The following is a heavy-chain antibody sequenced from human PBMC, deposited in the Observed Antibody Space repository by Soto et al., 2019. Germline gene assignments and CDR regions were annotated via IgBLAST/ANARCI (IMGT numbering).Heavy chain of an antibody. CDR3: ARDQGYYDSSGYWPYNGMDV. J-gene: IGHJ6*02. V-gene: IGHV1-69*13. D-gene: IGHD3-22*01. Sequence: SVKVSCKASGGTFSSYAISWVRQAPGQGLEWMGGIIPIFGTANYAQKFQGRVTITADESTSTAYMELSSLRSEDTAVYYCARDQGYYDSSGYWPYNGMDVWAKGPRSPSP. CDR2: IIPIFGTA. CDR1: GGTFSSYA.